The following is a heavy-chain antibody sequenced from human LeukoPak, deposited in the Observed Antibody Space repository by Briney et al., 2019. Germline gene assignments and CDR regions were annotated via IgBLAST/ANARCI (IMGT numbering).Heavy chain of an antibody. V-gene: IGHV4-39*07. J-gene: IGHJ4*02. CDR3: ARANRDYGGNDY. CDR2: IYYSGST. D-gene: IGHD4-23*01. CDR1: GGSISSSSYY. Sequence: PSETLSLTCTVSGGSISSSSYYWGWIRQPPGKGLEWIGSIYYSGSTNYNPSLKSRVTISVDTSKNQFSLKLSSVTAADTAVYYCARANRDYGGNDYWGQGTLVTVSS.